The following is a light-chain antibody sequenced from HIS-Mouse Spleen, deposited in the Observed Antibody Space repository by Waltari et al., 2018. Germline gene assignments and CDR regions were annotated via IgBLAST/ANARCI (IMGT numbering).Light chain of an antibody. V-gene: IGLV2-14*03. J-gene: IGLJ2*01. CDR2: DVR. CDR3: SSYTSSSTEV. CDR1: SSDVGGYNY. Sequence: QSALTQPASVSGSPGQPITISCTGTSSDVGGYNYVSWYQHNPGTAPKLMIYDVRNRTGGVSCRFSGAKSRNTAALTISGLQAEEEADYYCSSYTSSSTEVFGGGTKLTVL.